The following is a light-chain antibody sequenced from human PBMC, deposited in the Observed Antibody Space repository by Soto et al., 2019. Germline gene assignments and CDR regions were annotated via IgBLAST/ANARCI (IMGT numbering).Light chain of an antibody. Sequence: DVVLAQSPLSLPVTPGQPATIACRSSHSLVQTDGNTYVSWYHQRPGQSTRRLVQKVFNRESGVPDRFSGSGSGTDFTLEISRVEAEDVGVYYCMQHTHWPHTFGQGTKLEIK. CDR1: HSLVQTDGNTY. CDR3: MQHTHWPHT. J-gene: IGKJ2*01. V-gene: IGKV2-30*02. CDR2: KVF.